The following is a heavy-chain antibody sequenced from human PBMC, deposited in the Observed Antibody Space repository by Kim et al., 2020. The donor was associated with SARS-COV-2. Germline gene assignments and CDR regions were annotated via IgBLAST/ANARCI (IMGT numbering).Heavy chain of an antibody. J-gene: IGHJ4*02. Sequence: SETLSLTCTVSGGSVSSGSYYWSWIRQPPGKGLEWIGYIYYSGSTNYNPSLKSRVTISVDTSKNQFSLKLSSVTAADTAVYYCAREAPDYGDYPADWGQGTLVTVSS. CDR1: GGSVSSGSYY. V-gene: IGHV4-61*01. CDR2: IYYSGST. D-gene: IGHD4-17*01. CDR3: AREAPDYGDYPAD.